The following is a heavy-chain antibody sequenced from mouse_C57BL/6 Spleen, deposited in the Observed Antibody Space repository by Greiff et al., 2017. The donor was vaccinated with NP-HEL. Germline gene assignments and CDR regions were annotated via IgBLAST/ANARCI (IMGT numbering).Heavy chain of an antibody. Sequence: VQLQQSGAELVKPGASVKISCKASGYAFSSYWMNWVKQRPGKGLEWIGQIYPGDGDTNYNGKFKGKATLTADKSSSTAYMQLNSLTSEDSAVYFGAREGRRGRSDYFDYWGQGTTLTVSS. V-gene: IGHV1-80*01. J-gene: IGHJ2*01. CDR3: AREGRRGRSDYFDY. CDR2: IYPGDGDT. D-gene: IGHD1-3*01. CDR1: GYAFSSYW.